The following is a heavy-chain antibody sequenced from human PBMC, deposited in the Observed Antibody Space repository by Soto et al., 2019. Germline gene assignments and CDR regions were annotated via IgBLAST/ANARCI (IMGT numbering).Heavy chain of an antibody. D-gene: IGHD3-3*01. J-gene: IGHJ3*02. V-gene: IGHV4-34*02. CDR2: INDGGRT. Sequence: QVQIRQWGAGLLKPSETLSLTCGVQGDFFTGWFWTWIRQTPGKGLEWIGEINDGGRTKYNPSLQRRVTISVDPPNNQFSLNLKSLTAADTAVYYCARGMWSDSFDSWGQGTMVTVSS. CDR1: GDFFTGWF. CDR3: ARGMWSDSFDS.